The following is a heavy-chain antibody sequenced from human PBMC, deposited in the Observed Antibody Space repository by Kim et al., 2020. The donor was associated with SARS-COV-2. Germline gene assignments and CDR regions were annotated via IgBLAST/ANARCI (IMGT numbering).Heavy chain of an antibody. CDR2: IYHSGST. CDR1: GGSISSSNW. Sequence: SETLSLTCAVSGGSISSSNWWSWVRQPPGKGLEWIGEIYHSGSTNYNPSLKSRVTISVDKSKNQFSLKLSSVTAADTAVYYCARVRCSSTSCYAIDYWGQGTLVTVSS. CDR3: ARVRCSSTSCYAIDY. J-gene: IGHJ4*02. V-gene: IGHV4-4*02. D-gene: IGHD2-2*01.